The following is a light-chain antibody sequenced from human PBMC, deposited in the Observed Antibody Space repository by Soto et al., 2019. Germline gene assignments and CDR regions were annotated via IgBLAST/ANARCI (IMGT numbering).Light chain of an antibody. J-gene: IGKJ2*01. CDR3: QQYNVVPPT. Sequence: DIQMTQSPSSLSAFLGDRVTITCRASQDISIYLNWFQQKPGKAPKLLIYDASNLENGVPSRFSGSGSGTDFTLTINSLQPDEIATYYCQQYNVVPPTFGQGTGWRS. V-gene: IGKV1-33*01. CDR1: QDISIY. CDR2: DAS.